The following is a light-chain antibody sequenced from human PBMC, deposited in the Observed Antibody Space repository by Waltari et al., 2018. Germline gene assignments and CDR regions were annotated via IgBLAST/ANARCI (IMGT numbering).Light chain of an antibody. CDR1: QTVDSSNHKTD. Sequence: DIVMTQSPDSVAVSLGERATINCRSSQTVDSSNHKTDIAWYQQKPGQPPQLLIYWASARDSGVPDRFSVSGSGTEFTLTISTLQAEDVAVYYCQQYSKTPFTFGPGTKVEIK. J-gene: IGKJ3*01. CDR3: QQYSKTPFT. CDR2: WAS. V-gene: IGKV4-1*01.